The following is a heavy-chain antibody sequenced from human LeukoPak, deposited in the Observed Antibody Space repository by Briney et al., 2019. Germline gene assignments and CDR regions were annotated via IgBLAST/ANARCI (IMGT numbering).Heavy chain of an antibody. Sequence: ASVKVTCKASGYTFTGYYMHWVRQAPGQGLEWMGWINPNSGGTNYAQKFQGRVTMTRDTSISTAYMELSRLRSDDTAVYYCARAMVRGSYGMDVWGQGTTVTVS. CDR2: INPNSGGT. J-gene: IGHJ6*02. CDR3: ARAMVRGSYGMDV. CDR1: GYTFTGYY. V-gene: IGHV1-2*02. D-gene: IGHD3-10*01.